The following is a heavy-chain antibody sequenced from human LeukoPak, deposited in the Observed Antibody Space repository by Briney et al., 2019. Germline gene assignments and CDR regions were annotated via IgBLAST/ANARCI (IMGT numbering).Heavy chain of an antibody. D-gene: IGHD2-15*01. V-gene: IGHV3-23*01. CDR3: AKLSVMVGGEFDY. CDR1: GFTFSSYA. Sequence: GGSLRLSCAASGFTFSSYAMSWVRQAPGKGLEWVSAISGSGGSTYYADSVKGRFTISIDNSKNTLCLQMNSLRAEDTAVYYCAKLSVMVGGEFDYWGQGTLVTVSS. CDR2: ISGSGGST. J-gene: IGHJ4*02.